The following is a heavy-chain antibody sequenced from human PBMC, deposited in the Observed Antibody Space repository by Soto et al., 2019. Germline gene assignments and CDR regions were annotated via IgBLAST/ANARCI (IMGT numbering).Heavy chain of an antibody. V-gene: IGHV1-69*13. CDR2: IIPIFGTA. D-gene: IGHD3-9*01. CDR3: ARDKEYSSSSGLRYFDWLLSALDY. Sequence: SVKVSCKASGGTFSSYAISWVRQAPGQGLEWMGGIIPIFGTANYAQKFQGRVTITADESTSTAYMELSSLRSEDTAVYYCARDKEYSSSSGLRYFDWLLSALDYWGQGTLVTVSS. J-gene: IGHJ4*02. CDR1: GGTFSSYA.